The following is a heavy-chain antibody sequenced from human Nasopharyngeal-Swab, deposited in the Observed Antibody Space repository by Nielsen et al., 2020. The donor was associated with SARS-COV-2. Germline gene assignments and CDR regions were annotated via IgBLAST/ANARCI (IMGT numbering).Heavy chain of an antibody. J-gene: IGHJ3*02. V-gene: IGHV3-11*06. CDR3: ARDNDAFDI. Sequence: WIRQPPGKGLEWVSYISSSSSYTNYADSVKGRFTISRDNAKNSLYLQMNSLRAEGTAVYYCARDNDAFDIWGQGTMVTVSS. CDR2: ISSSSSYT.